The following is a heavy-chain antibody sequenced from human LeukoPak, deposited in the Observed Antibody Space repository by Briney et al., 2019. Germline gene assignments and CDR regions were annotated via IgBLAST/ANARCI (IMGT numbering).Heavy chain of an antibody. CDR3: ARAGVMSTIGRFDY. V-gene: IGHV1-8*01. D-gene: IGHD5-24*01. CDR2: MNPNSGNT. Sequence: ASVKVSCKASGYTFTSYDINWVRQATGQGLEWMGWMNPNSGNTGYAQKFQGRVTMTRNTSISTAYMELSSLRSEDTAVYYCARAGVMSTIGRFDYWGQGTLVTVSS. CDR1: GYTFTSYD. J-gene: IGHJ4*02.